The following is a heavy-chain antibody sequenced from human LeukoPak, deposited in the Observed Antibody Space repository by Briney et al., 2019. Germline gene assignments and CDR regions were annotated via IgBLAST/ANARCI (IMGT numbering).Heavy chain of an antibody. CDR2: ISYDGSNK. D-gene: IGHD6-13*01. CDR1: GFTFSSYG. J-gene: IGHJ4*02. CDR3: AREWGAAVDY. Sequence: PGGSLRLSCAASGFTFSSYGMHWVRQAPGKGLEWVAVISYDGSNKYYADSVKGRFTLSRDNSKNTLYLQMNSLRPEDTAVYYCAREWGAAVDYWGQGTLVTVSS. V-gene: IGHV3-30*03.